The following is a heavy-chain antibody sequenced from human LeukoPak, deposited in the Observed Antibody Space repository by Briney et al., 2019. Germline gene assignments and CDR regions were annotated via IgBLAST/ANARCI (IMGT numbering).Heavy chain of an antibody. CDR3: ARASYSSWTFFEY. CDR2: IKQDGIER. J-gene: IGHJ4*02. D-gene: IGHD6-6*01. Sequence: GGSLRLSCAASGFSFSSYWMNWVRQAPGKGLEWVANIKQDGIERFYVDSVKGRFTISRDNAKTSLYLQMNSLTAEDSAVYYCARASYSSWTFFEYWGQGTLVTVSS. V-gene: IGHV3-7*05. CDR1: GFSFSSYW.